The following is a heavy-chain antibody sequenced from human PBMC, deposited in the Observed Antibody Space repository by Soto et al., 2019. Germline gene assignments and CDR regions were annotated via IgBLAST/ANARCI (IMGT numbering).Heavy chain of an antibody. J-gene: IGHJ5*02. CDR2: INHSGST. CDR1: GGSFSGYY. CDR3: ARGRGQLPYMWPRGLDP. D-gene: IGHD2-2*01. Sequence: QVQLQQWGAGLLKPSETLSLTCAVYGGSFSGYYWSWIRQPPGKGLEWIGEINHSGSTNYNPSLKRRVTLSVDASKNQFSLKLSSVTAAATAVYYCARGRGQLPYMWPRGLDPWGQGTLVTVSS. V-gene: IGHV4-34*01.